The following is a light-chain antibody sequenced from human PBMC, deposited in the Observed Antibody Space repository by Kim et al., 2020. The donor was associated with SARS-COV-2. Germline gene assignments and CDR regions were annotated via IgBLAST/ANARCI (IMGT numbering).Light chain of an antibody. J-gene: IGLJ1*01. Sequence: GQRVTISCSGSRSNFGSNYVYWYQQLPGTAPKLLIYRNNQRPSGVPDRFSGSKSGTSASLAISGLRSEDEADYYCAAWDDSLSGQVFGTGTKVTVL. V-gene: IGLV1-47*01. CDR2: RNN. CDR1: RSNFGSNY. CDR3: AAWDDSLSGQV.